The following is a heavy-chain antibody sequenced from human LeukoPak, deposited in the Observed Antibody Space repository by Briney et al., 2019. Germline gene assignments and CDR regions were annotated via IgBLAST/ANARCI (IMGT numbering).Heavy chain of an antibody. D-gene: IGHD6-13*01. CDR1: GFTVSSNY. CDR2: IYSGGST. J-gene: IGHJ4*02. Sequence: GGSLRLSCAASGFTVSSNYMSWVRQAPGKGLEWVSVIYSGGSTYYADSVKGRFTISRDNSKNTLYLQMNSPRAEDTAVYYCASDSSSWYGGTNWGQGTLVTVSS. V-gene: IGHV3-66*02. CDR3: ASDSSSWYGGTN.